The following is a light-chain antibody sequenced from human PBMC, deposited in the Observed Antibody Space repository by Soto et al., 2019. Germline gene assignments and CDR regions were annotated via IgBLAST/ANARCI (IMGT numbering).Light chain of an antibody. CDR3: QHNKCPPST. V-gene: IGKV1-13*02. J-gene: IGKJ4*01. Sequence: AIVLTQSPSSLSVSVGDRVTLTCRASQDVSRSLAWYQQKAGKAPKLLIYGASIIPTGVPSGFSGSGSGTDFTLTISSLQAEDFAIYFCQHNKCPPSTFGGGTRVEIK. CDR1: QDVSRS. CDR2: GAS.